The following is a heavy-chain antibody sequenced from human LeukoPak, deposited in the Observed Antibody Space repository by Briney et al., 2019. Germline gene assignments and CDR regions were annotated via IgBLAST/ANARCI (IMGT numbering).Heavy chain of an antibody. V-gene: IGHV4-61*09. CDR2: IYISGNT. D-gene: IGHD5-24*01. CDR3: ASSRGRWLQSDTGGYFDY. Sequence: SQTLSLTCTVSGGSISSGSYCWSWIRQPAGKGLEWIGHIYISGNTNYNPSLKSRVTISVDTSKNQFSLKLSSVTAADTAVYYCASSRGRWLQSDTGGYFDYWGQGTLVTVSS. J-gene: IGHJ4*02. CDR1: GGSISSGSYC.